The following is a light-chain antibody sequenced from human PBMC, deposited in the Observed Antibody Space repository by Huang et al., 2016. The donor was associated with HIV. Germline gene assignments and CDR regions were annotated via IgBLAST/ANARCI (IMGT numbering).Light chain of an antibody. CDR3: QQRSAWPLT. V-gene: IGKV3-11*01. CDR2: DAS. CDR1: QSVNSY. J-gene: IGKJ4*01. Sequence: EIVLTQSPATLSLSPGKRATLSCRASQSVNSYLAWYQHKPGQAPRLLIYDASNRATGIPARFSGSGSGTDFTLTISNVQSEDFAVYYCQQRSAWPLTFGGGTKVEI.